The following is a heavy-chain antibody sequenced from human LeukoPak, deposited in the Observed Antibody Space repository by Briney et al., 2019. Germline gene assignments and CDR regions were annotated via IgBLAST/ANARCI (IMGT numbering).Heavy chain of an antibody. CDR2: INHSGST. Sequence: SDTQSLTCAVYGGSYHVYYWSWIRDPPGKGLEWIGEINHSGSTNYNPSLKSRVTISVDTSKNQFSPKLSSVTAADTAVYYCARTGRGGAFDIWGQGTMVTVSS. D-gene: IGHD3-16*01. J-gene: IGHJ3*02. CDR3: ARTGRGGAFDI. CDR1: GGSYHVYY. V-gene: IGHV4-34*01.